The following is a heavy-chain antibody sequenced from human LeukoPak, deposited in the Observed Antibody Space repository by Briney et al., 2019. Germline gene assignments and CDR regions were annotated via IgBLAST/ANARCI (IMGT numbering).Heavy chain of an antibody. D-gene: IGHD1-26*01. CDR3: ARSVIGGGSWSLDY. CDR2: INPNSGGT. V-gene: IGHV1-2*02. J-gene: IGHJ4*02. Sequence: ASVKVSCKASGYTFTGYYMHWVRQAPGQGLEWMGWINPNSGGTNYAQKFQGRVTMTRDMSTSTVYMELSSLRSEDTAVYYCARSVIGGGSWSLDYWGQGTLVTVSS. CDR1: GYTFTGYY.